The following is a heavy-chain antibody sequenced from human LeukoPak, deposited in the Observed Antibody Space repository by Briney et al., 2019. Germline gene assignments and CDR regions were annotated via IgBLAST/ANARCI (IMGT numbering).Heavy chain of an antibody. CDR1: GFTFSSYE. CDR3: ARESPRTFDI. Sequence: GGSLRHSCAASGFTFSSYEMNWVRQAPGKGLEWVSYISSSGSTIYYADSVKGRFTISRDNAKNSLYLQMNSLRAEDTAVYYCARESPRTFDIWGQGTMVTVSS. J-gene: IGHJ3*02. V-gene: IGHV3-48*03. CDR2: ISSSGSTI.